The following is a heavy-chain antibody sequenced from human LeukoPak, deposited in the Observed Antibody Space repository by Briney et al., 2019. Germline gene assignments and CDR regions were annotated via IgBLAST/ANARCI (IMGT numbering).Heavy chain of an antibody. CDR3: EILRVQQLASSYYLDV. Sequence: SETLSLTCTVSGDSVTTTNFYWGWMRQAPGKGLEWIGSLYYGVNTYYKPSLKSRVTISVDTSLNQFSLILTSVTAADTGVYYCEILRVQQLASSYYLDVWGKGTTVTVSS. J-gene: IGHJ6*03. CDR1: GDSVTTTNFY. V-gene: IGHV4-39*01. CDR2: LYYGVNT. D-gene: IGHD6-13*01.